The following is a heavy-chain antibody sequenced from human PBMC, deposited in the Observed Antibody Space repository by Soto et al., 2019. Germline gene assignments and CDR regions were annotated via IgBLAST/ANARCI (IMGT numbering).Heavy chain of an antibody. CDR3: ARALAPFYYYYGMDV. D-gene: IGHD3-3*02. CDR2: IIPSGGST. J-gene: IGHJ6*02. Sequence: ASVKVSCKASGYTFTTYYMHWVRQAPGQGLEWMGTIIPSGGSTSYAQKFQGRVTMTRDTSTSTAYMELSSLTSEDTAVYYCARALAPFYYYYGMDVWGQGTTVTV. V-gene: IGHV1-46*01. CDR1: GYTFTTYY.